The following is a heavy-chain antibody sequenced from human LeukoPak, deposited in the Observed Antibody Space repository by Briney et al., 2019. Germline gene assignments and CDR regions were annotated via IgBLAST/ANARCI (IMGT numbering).Heavy chain of an antibody. CDR3: VKGSSGWLGFDY. CDR1: GCTFSSYA. J-gene: IGHJ4*02. CDR2: INSNGGTT. V-gene: IGHV3-64D*09. Sequence: HPGGSLRLSCSASGCTFSSYAMHWVRQAPGKGLEYVSAINSNGGTTYYSDSVKGRFTISRDNSKNTLYLQMSSLRAEDTAVYYCVKGSSGWLGFDYWGQGTLVTVSS. D-gene: IGHD6-19*01.